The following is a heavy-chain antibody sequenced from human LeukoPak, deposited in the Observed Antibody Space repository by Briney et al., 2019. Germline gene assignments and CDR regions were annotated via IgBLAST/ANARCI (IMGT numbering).Heavy chain of an antibody. Sequence: SQTLSLTCAISGDSVSSTAWNWIRQSPSRGLEWLGTTYYRSKWYNDYAVSVKSRITINPDTSKNQFSLQLNSVTPEDTAVYYCARGGRGYCTSSSCYFDYWGQGTLVTVSS. J-gene: IGHJ4*02. V-gene: IGHV6-1*01. CDR1: GDSVSSTA. CDR3: ARGGRGYCTSSSCYFDY. D-gene: IGHD2-2*01. CDR2: TYYRSKWYN.